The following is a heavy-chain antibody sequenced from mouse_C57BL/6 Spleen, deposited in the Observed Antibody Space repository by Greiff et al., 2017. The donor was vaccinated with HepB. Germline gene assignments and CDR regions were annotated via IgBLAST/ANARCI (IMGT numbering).Heavy chain of an antibody. V-gene: IGHV1-55*01. CDR3: AREAGYYGSSYRYFDV. CDR1: GYTFTSYW. Sequence: VQLQQPGAELVKPGASVKMSCKASGYTFTSYWITWVKQRPGQGLAWIGDIYPGSGSTNYNEKFKSKATLTVDTSSSTAYMQLSSLTSEDSAVYYCAREAGYYGSSYRYFDVWGTGTTVTVSS. D-gene: IGHD1-1*01. CDR2: IYPGSGST. J-gene: IGHJ1*03.